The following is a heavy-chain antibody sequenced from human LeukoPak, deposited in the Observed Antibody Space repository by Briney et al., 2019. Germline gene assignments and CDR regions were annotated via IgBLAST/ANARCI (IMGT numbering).Heavy chain of an antibody. CDR1: GFTFSSYG. V-gene: IGHV3-30*18. Sequence: PGRSLRLSCAASGFTFSSYGMHWVRQAPGKGLEWVAVISYDGSNKYYADSVKGRFTISRDNSKNTLYLQMNSLRAEDTAVYYCAKDFSAYQSVWFGELSYYFDYWGQGTLVTVSS. CDR2: ISYDGSNK. J-gene: IGHJ4*02. CDR3: AKDFSAYQSVWFGELSYYFDY. D-gene: IGHD3-10*01.